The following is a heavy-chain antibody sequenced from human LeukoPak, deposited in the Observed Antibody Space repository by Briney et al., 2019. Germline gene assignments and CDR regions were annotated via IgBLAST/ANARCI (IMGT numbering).Heavy chain of an antibody. CDR2: IYHSGST. V-gene: IGHV4-4*02. Sequence: SETLSLTCAVSGGSISSSNWWSWVRQPPGKGLEWIGEIYHSGSTNYNPSLKSRVTISVDKSKNQFSLKLSSVTAADTAVYYCARAVADTSYYFDYWGQGTLVTVSS. D-gene: IGHD6-19*01. CDR1: GGSISSSNW. CDR3: ARAVADTSYYFDY. J-gene: IGHJ4*02.